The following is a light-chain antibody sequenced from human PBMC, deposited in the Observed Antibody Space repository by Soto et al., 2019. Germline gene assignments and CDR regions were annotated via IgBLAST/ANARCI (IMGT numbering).Light chain of an antibody. CDR3: SSYTTSSTLGV. V-gene: IGLV2-14*03. Sequence: QSALTQPASVSGSPGQSITISCTGTSSDLGGYSYVSWYQQHPGKAPKLMIYDVSNRPSGVSNRFSGSKSGNTASLTISGLQAEDEADYYCSSYTTSSTLGVFGGGTKLTVL. J-gene: IGLJ2*01. CDR2: DVS. CDR1: SSDLGGYSY.